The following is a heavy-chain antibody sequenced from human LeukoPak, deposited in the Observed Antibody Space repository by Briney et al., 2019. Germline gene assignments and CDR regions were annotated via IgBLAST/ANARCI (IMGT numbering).Heavy chain of an antibody. CDR1: GFTFSSYA. CDR2: ISGSGGST. V-gene: IGHV3-23*01. Sequence: GGSLRLSCAASGFTFSSYAMSWVRQAPRKGLEWVSAISGSGGSTYYADSVKGRFTISRDNSKNTLYLQMNSLRAEDTAVYYCAKGLQILYYYDSSGYYSNDYWGQGTLVTVSS. J-gene: IGHJ4*02. D-gene: IGHD3-22*01. CDR3: AKGLQILYYYDSSGYYSNDY.